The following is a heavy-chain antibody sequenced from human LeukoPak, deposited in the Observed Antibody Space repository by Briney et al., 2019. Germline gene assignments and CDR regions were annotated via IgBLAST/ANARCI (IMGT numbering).Heavy chain of an antibody. V-gene: IGHV3-21*01. CDR3: ASGNYDILGDAFDI. Sequence: GGSLRLSCAASGFTFSSYSLNWVRQAPGKGLEWVSSISSSSSYIYYADSVKGRFTISRDNAKNSLYLQMNSLRAEDTAVYYCASGNYDILGDAFDIWGQGTMVTVSS. D-gene: IGHD3-9*01. CDR2: ISSSSSYI. J-gene: IGHJ3*02. CDR1: GFTFSSYS.